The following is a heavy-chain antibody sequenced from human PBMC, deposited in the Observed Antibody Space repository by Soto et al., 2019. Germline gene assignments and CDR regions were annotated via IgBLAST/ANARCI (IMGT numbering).Heavy chain of an antibody. J-gene: IGHJ4*02. CDR2: IKSKTDGGTT. V-gene: IGHV3-15*01. CDR1: GFTFSNAW. CDR3: TGFNYDFWSGYYPPY. Sequence: EVQLVESGGGLVQPGGSLRLSCAASGFTFSNAWMSWVRQAPGKGLEWVGRIKSKTDGGTTDYAAPVKGRFTISRDDSKNTLYLQMNSLKTEDTAVYYCTGFNYDFWSGYYPPYWGQGTLVTVSS. D-gene: IGHD3-3*01.